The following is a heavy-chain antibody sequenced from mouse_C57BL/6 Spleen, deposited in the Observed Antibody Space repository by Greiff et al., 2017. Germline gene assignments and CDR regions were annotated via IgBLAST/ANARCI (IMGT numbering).Heavy chain of an antibody. CDR2: IDPSDSYT. CDR3: ARRGLDYGSSYDAMDY. V-gene: IGHV1-50*01. Sequence: QVQLQQPGAELVKPGASVKLSCKASGYTFTSYWMQWVKQRPGQGLEWIGEIDPSDSYTNYNQKFKGKATLTVDTSSSTAYMQLSSLTSEDSAVYYCARRGLDYGSSYDAMDYWGQGTSVTVSS. CDR1: GYTFTSYW. J-gene: IGHJ4*01. D-gene: IGHD1-1*01.